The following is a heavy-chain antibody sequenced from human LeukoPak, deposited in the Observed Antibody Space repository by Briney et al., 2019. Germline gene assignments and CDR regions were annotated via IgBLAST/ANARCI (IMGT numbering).Heavy chain of an antibody. D-gene: IGHD3-3*01. J-gene: IGHJ4*02. Sequence: SETLSLTCTVSGYSISNGYYWGWIRQPPGKGLEWVGSISHRGSTYYNPSHRSRITISLDRSKQKFSLKLTSVTAADTAVYFCARGAEYYAIWRGYAGYSDYWGQGISVTVSS. CDR2: ISHRGST. V-gene: IGHV4-38-2*02. CDR3: ARGAEYYAIWRGYAGYSDY. CDR1: GYSISNGYY.